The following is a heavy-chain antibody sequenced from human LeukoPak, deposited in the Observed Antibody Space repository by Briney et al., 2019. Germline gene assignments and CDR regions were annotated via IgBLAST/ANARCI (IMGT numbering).Heavy chain of an antibody. CDR1: GGSISGYY. CDR2: IYYSGST. CDR3: AREGPLGQLVDY. V-gene: IGHV4-59*01. J-gene: IGHJ4*02. Sequence: SSETLSLTCTVSGGSISGYYWSWIRQPPGKGLEWIGYIYYSGSTNYNPSLESRVIISVDTSKNQFSLKLSSMTAADTAVYYCAREGPLGQLVDYWGQGTLVTVSS. D-gene: IGHD6-6*01.